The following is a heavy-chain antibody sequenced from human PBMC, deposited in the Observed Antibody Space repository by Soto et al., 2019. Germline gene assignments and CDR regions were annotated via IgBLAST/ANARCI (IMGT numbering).Heavy chain of an antibody. V-gene: IGHV4-30-2*01. CDR1: GGFISGGGSC. Sequence: ASQTLSLSCSVAGGFISGGGSCWGWLRQRPGNGLEXIGNXXXTXSXXXTXXXXSRVTISGDRTKNQFSRKLSSVTAADTAVYYCARGTGGYYHHIEYWGQGTLVTVSS. D-gene: IGHD3-22*01. CDR3: ARGTGGYYHHIEY. J-gene: IGHJ4*02. CDR2: XXXTXSX.